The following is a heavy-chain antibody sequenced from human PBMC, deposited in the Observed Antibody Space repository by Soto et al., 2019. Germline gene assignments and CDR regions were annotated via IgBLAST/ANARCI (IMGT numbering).Heavy chain of an antibody. V-gene: IGHV1-69*02. CDR3: ARSYGSGYRAFDS. D-gene: IGHD3-10*01. J-gene: IGHJ4*02. CDR1: GDTFSFYS. Sequence: QVQLVQSGAEVKKPGSSVKVSCKASGDTFSFYSINWVRQAPGLGLEWMGRINPILRMSNYAQRFQGRVTLTAGKSTSTACMERSSLRSEDTAMYYCARSYGSGYRAFDSWGQGALVTVSS. CDR2: INPILRMS.